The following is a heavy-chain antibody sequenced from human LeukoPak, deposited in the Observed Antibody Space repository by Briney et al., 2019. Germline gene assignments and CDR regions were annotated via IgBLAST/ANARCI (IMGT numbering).Heavy chain of an antibody. CDR1: GGSISSYY. CDR3: ARDIAAAGFFDY. Sequence: SETLSLTCTVSGGSISSYYWSWIRQPPGKGLEWIGCIYYSGSTNYNPSLKSRVTISVDTSKNQFSLKLSSVTAADTAVYYCARDIAAAGFFDYWGQGTLVTVSS. V-gene: IGHV4-59*01. J-gene: IGHJ4*02. CDR2: IYYSGST. D-gene: IGHD6-13*01.